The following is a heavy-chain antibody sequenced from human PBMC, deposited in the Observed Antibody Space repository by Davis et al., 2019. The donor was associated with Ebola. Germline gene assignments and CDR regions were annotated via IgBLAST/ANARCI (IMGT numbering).Heavy chain of an antibody. J-gene: IGHJ4*02. CDR2: VRSHGSDD. CDR1: GFTFNIFD. V-gene: IGHV3-30*02. CDR3: ARAGAMTTVTTF. Sequence: GGSLRLSCAASGFTFNIFDMHWVRQAPGRGLEWVAFVRSHGSDDHYADSVKGRFTISRDNSKNTLYLQMNSLRPEDTAVYYCARAGAMTTVTTFWGQGTLVTVSS. D-gene: IGHD4-17*01.